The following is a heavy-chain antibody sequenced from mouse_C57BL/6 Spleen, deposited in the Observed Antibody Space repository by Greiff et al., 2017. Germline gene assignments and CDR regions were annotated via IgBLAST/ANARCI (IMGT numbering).Heavy chain of an antibody. CDR3: ARVTNWDGFAY. CDR2: ISDGGSYT. D-gene: IGHD4-1*01. J-gene: IGHJ3*01. CDR1: GFTFSSYA. V-gene: IGHV5-4*03. Sequence: EVKVVESGGGLVKPGGSLKLSCAASGFTFSSYAMSWVRQTPEKRLEWVATISDGGSYTYYPDNVKGRFTISRDNAKNNLYLQMSHLKSEDTAMYYCARVTNWDGFAYWGQGTLVTVSA.